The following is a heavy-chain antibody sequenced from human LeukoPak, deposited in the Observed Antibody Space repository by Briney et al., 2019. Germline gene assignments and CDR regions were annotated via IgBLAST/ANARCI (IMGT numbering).Heavy chain of an antibody. CDR1: GVSFNDYY. V-gene: IGHV4-34*01. J-gene: IGHJ4*02. D-gene: IGHD4-17*01. Sequence: PSETLSLTCAVSGVSFNDYYWSWVRQTPGKGLEWIGEINHSGYTNDSPSLKGRVTLSIDTSRKQFSLNLRSVTVADTGIYYCARMTTGHDYWGQGTLVTVSS. CDR3: ARMTTGHDY. CDR2: INHSGYT.